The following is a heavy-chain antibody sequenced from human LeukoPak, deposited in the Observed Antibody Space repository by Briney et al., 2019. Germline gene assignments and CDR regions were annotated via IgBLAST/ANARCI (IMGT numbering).Heavy chain of an antibody. CDR3: AKVGWIV. J-gene: IGHJ4*02. D-gene: IGHD5-12*01. CDR2: ISGSGDST. CDR1: GFTFSSYA. Sequence: GGSLRLSCAASGFTFSSYAMSWVRQAPGKGLGWVSSISGSGDSTYYADSMKGRFTISRENSKTTLYLQMNSLRAEDTAVYYCAKVGWIVWGQGTLVTVSS. V-gene: IGHV3-23*01.